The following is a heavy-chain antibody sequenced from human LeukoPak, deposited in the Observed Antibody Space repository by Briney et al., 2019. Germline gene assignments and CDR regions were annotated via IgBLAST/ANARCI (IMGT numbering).Heavy chain of an antibody. CDR3: ARFTPQGYGWGGYNRFDP. V-gene: IGHV4-59*01. J-gene: IGHJ5*02. D-gene: IGHD3-16*01. CDR2: IYYSGST. Sequence: SETLSLTCTVSGGSISSYYWSWIRQPAGKGLEWIGYIYYSGSTNYNPSLKSRVTISVDTSKNQFSLNLTSVTAADTAVYYCARFTPQGYGWGGYNRFDPWGQGTLVTVSS. CDR1: GGSISSYY.